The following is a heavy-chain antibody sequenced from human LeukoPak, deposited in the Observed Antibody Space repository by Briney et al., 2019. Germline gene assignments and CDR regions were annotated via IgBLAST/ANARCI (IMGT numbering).Heavy chain of an antibody. D-gene: IGHD3-22*01. CDR3: ARDLAASITMIVPGGDY. J-gene: IGHJ4*02. V-gene: IGHV3-48*04. CDR1: GFTFSSYS. CDR2: ISSSSSTI. Sequence: GGSLRLSCAASGFTFSSYSMNWVRQAPGKGLEWVSYISSSSSTIYYADSVKGRFTISRDNAKNSLYLQMNSLRAEDTAVYYCARDLAASITMIVPGGDYWGQGTLVTVSS.